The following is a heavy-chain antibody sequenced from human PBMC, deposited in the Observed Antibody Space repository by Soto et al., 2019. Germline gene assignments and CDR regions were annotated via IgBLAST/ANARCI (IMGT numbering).Heavy chain of an antibody. D-gene: IGHD3-10*01. V-gene: IGHV3-23*01. Sequence: EVQLLESGGGLVLPGGSLRLSCAASGFTFNAYAMTWVRQAPGKGLEWVSAIGGSGGNRYYAASVKGRFTISRDNSKDALDLQMNSLRVEDTAVYYCARDYHGSGNPWGQGTPVTVSS. CDR3: ARDYHGSGNP. J-gene: IGHJ5*02. CDR2: IGGSGGNR. CDR1: GFTFNAYA.